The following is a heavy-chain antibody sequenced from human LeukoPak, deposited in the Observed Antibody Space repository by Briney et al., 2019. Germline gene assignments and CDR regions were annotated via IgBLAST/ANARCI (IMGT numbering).Heavy chain of an antibody. CDR1: GYTFTGYY. D-gene: IGHD3-22*01. Sequence: ASVKVSCKTSGYTFTGYYMHWVGQAPGQGLEWMGWIDPNSGGTIYAPKFQGRVTMTRDTSIGTAYMELSGLTSDDTAVYYCARGYYDRGSLYYFDYWGQGTLVTVSS. J-gene: IGHJ4*02. CDR2: IDPNSGGT. CDR3: ARGYYDRGSLYYFDY. V-gene: IGHV1-2*02.